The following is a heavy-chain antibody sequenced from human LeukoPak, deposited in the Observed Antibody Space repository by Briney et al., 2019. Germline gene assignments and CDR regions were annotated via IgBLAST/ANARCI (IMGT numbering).Heavy chain of an antibody. CDR1: GGSISSYY. CDR3: ARSGATAMEKREWLSYYYYMDV. Sequence: SETLSLTCTVSGGSISSYYWSWIRQPPGKGLEWIGYIYYSGSTNYNPSLKSRVTISVETSKNQFSLKLSSVTAADTAVYYCARSGATAMEKREWLSYYYYMDVWGKGTTVTVSS. V-gene: IGHV4-59*01. J-gene: IGHJ6*03. CDR2: IYYSGST. D-gene: IGHD5-18*01.